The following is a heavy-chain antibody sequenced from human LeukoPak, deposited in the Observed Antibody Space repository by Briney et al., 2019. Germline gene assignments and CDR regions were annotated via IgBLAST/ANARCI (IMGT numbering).Heavy chain of an antibody. J-gene: IGHJ4*02. CDR3: ARNRAGYNISWFTY. V-gene: IGHV3-7*01. Sequence: GGSLRLSCAATRFTFSAYWMSWVRQAPGKGLEWVANIKEDGSETYFVDSVKGRFTISRDNARNSLYLQMDSLRVEDTAVYYCARNRAGYNISWFTYSGQGTPVTVSS. D-gene: IGHD5-12*01. CDR2: IKEDGSET. CDR1: RFTFSAYW.